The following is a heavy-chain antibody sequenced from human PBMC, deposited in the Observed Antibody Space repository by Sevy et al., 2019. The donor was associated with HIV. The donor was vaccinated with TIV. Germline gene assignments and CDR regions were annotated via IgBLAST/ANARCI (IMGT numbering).Heavy chain of an antibody. V-gene: IGHV3-23*01. D-gene: IGHD3-3*01. CDR2: INSSGGST. CDR1: GFTFSSYA. CDR3: AKNPVEWLGYNYYYMDV. Sequence: GGSLRLSCAASGFTFSSYAMSWVRQAPGKGLEWVSGINSSGGSTYYADSVKGRFTSSRDNSKNTLYLQMSSLRPEDTAVYFCAKNPVEWLGYNYYYMDVWGKGATVTVSS. J-gene: IGHJ6*03.